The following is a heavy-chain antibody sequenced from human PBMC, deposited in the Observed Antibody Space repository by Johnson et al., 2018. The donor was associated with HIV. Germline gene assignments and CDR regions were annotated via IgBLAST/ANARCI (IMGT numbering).Heavy chain of an antibody. J-gene: IGHJ3*01. CDR1: GFTFSSYW. Sequence: EKLVESGGGLVQPGGSLRLSCAASGFTFSSYWMSWVRQDPGKGLEWVANINQDGSEKYYVDSVKGRFPISSDKAKNTLHLQMKSLRADDTALYYCARLTTSSRQGSTMTVVGVAAFDLWGQGTMVTVSS. CDR3: ARLTTSSRQGSTMTVVGVAAFDL. V-gene: IGHV3-7*03. D-gene: IGHD1-1*01. CDR2: INQDGSEK.